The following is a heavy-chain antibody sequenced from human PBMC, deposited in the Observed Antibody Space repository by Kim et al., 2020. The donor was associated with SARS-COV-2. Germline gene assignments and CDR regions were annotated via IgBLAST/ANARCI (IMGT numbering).Heavy chain of an antibody. CDR2: INPNSGGT. CDR1: GYTFTGYY. Sequence: ASVKVSCKASGYTFTGYYMHWVRQAPGQGLEWMGWINPNSGGTNYAQKFQGRVTMTRDTSTSTAYMELSRLRSDDTAVYYCARAGQEVVAATPNYYYGMDVWGQGTTVTVS. J-gene: IGHJ6*02. D-gene: IGHD2-15*01. V-gene: IGHV1-2*02. CDR3: ARAGQEVVAATPNYYYGMDV.